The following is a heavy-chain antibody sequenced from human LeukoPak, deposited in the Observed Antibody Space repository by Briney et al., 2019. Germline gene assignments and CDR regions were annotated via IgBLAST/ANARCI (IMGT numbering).Heavy chain of an antibody. CDR3: ARGLLYSSSFPY. J-gene: IGHJ4*02. Sequence: APVKVSCKASGYTFTSYDINWVRQATGQGLEWMGWMNPNSGNTGYAQKFQGRVTITRNTSISTAYMELSSLRSEDTAVYYCARGLLYSSSFPYWGQGTLVTVSS. V-gene: IGHV1-8*03. CDR1: GYTFTSYD. D-gene: IGHD6-6*01. CDR2: MNPNSGNT.